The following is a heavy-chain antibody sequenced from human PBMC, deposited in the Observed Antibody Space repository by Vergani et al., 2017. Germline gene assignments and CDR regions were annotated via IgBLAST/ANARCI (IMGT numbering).Heavy chain of an antibody. CDR2: ISSSSSYI. CDR3: ARSGYCAHGVCYMTYYYYMDV. J-gene: IGHJ6*03. Sequence: EVQLVESGGGLVKPGGSLRLSCAASGFTFSSYNMNWVRQAPGKGLEWVSSISSSSSYISYADSVKGRFTISRDNAKNTLYLQMNNLRAADTAVYYCARSGYCAHGVCYMTYYYYMDVWGKGTAVTVSS. V-gene: IGHV3-21*06. D-gene: IGHD2-8*01. CDR1: GFTFSSYN.